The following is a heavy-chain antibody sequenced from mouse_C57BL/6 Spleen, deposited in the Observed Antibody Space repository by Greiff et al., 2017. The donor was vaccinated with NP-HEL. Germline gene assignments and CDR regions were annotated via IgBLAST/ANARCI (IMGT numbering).Heavy chain of an antibody. Sequence: EVKLQESGGGLVKPGGSLKLSCAASGFTFSDYGMHWVRQAPEKGLEWVAYISSGSSTIYYAETVKGRFTISRDNANNTLCLQMTSLRSEDTAMYYCARDYYGSSPFAYWGKGTLVTVSA. CDR2: ISSGSSTI. D-gene: IGHD1-1*01. J-gene: IGHJ3*01. CDR3: ARDYYGSSPFAY. CDR1: GFTFSDYG. V-gene: IGHV5-17*01.